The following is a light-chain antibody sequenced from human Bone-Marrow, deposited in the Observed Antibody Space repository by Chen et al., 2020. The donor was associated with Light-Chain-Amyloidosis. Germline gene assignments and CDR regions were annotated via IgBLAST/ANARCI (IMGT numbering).Light chain of an antibody. CDR3: QQRGDWPPYS. CDR2: DAS. Sequence: EIVLTQSPATLSLSQGERATLSCRASQSVGNYLAWYQKKSGQAPRLLIYDASNRATGIPARFSGSESGTDFTLTISSLEPEDFAIYYCQQRGDWPPYSFGQGTKLEIK. V-gene: IGKV3-11*01. CDR1: QSVGNY. J-gene: IGKJ2*03.